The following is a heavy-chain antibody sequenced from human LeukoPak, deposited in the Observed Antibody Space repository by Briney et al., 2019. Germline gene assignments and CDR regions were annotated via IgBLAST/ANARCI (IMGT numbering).Heavy chain of an antibody. J-gene: IGHJ3*02. CDR3: AKDRRGSPVGAFDI. Sequence: PGGSLRLSCAASGFTFDGYAMHWVRQGPGKGLEWVSGISWNSGSIGYADSVKGRFTISRDNAKNSLYLQMNSLRAEDMALYYCAKDRRGSPVGAFDIWGQGTMVTVSS. V-gene: IGHV3-9*03. CDR2: ISWNSGSI. CDR1: GFTFDGYA. D-gene: IGHD3-16*01.